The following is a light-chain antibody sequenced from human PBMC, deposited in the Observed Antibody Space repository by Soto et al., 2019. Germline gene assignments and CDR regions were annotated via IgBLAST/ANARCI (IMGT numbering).Light chain of an antibody. CDR1: QGISSA. J-gene: IGKJ4*01. Sequence: AIQLTQSPSSLSASVGDRVTITCRASQGISSALAWYQQKPGKAPKLLIYDASSLESGVPSRFSGSGSGTDFTLTISRLQPEDFATYYCQQFNSYPQVTFGGGTKVEIK. CDR3: QQFNSYPQVT. CDR2: DAS. V-gene: IGKV1-13*02.